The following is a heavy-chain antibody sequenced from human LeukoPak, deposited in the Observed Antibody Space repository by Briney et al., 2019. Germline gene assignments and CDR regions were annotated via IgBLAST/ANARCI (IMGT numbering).Heavy chain of an antibody. CDR1: GFTVSSNY. J-gene: IGHJ5*02. D-gene: IGHD2-2*01. CDR3: ARESASRGFFDP. Sequence: GGSLRLSCAASGFTVSSNYMSWVRQAPGKGLEWVSIIYSGGSTYYADSVKGRFTISRDNSKNTLYLQMNSLRAEDTAMYYCARESASRGFFDPWGQGTLVTVSS. CDR2: IYSGGST. V-gene: IGHV3-53*01.